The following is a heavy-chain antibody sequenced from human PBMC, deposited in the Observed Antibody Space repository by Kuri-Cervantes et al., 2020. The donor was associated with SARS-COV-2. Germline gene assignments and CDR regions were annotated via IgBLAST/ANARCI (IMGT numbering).Heavy chain of an antibody. CDR1: GGSISSSSYY. J-gene: IGHJ4*02. D-gene: IGHD6-6*01. CDR3: ALRREQLGAFDY. CDR2: IYYSGST. V-gene: IGHV4-39*07. Sequence: ESLKISCTVSGGSISSSSYYWGWIRQPPGKGLEWIGSIYYSGSTHYNPSLKSRVTISVDTSKNQFSLKLSSVTAADTAVYYCALRREQLGAFDYWGQGTLVTVSS.